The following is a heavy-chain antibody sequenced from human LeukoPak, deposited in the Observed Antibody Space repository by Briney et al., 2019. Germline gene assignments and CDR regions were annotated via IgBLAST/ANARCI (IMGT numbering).Heavy chain of an antibody. CDR3: ARGRSGSHYFDY. CDR2: ISSSSSYI. V-gene: IGHV3-21*01. J-gene: IGHJ4*02. Sequence: GGSLRLSCAASGFTFSSYSMNWVRQAPGKGLEWVSSISSSSSYIYYADSVKGRFTISRDNAKNSLYLQMNSLRAEDTAVYYCARGRSGSHYFDYWGQGTLPPSPQ. D-gene: IGHD1-26*01. CDR1: GFTFSSYS.